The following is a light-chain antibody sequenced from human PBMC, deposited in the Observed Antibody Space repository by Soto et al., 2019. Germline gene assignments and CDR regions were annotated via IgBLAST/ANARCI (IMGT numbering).Light chain of an antibody. V-gene: IGKV3-20*01. J-gene: IGKJ1*01. CDR2: AAS. CDR1: QSVSSN. Sequence: IVMTQSPATLSLSPGESATLSCRASQSVSSNLAWHQQKPGQAPRILMYAASSRATGIPDRFSGSGSGTDFTLTISRLEPEDFAVYYCQHFGSSRGTFGQGTKVDIK. CDR3: QHFGSSRGT.